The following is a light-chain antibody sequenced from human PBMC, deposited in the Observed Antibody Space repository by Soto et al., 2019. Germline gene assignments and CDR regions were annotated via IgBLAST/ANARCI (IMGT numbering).Light chain of an antibody. V-gene: IGKV3-11*01. CDR3: QQPSDWPLT. J-gene: IGKJ4*01. CDR2: DAS. CDR1: QSVSSY. Sequence: EIVLTQSPTTLPLSPGERATLSCRASQSVSSYFAWYQHKPGQAPRLLIYDASTRAAGIPARFSGSGTRTDCTLTISGLEPDDFAVYYCQQPSDWPLTFGGGTKVEIK.